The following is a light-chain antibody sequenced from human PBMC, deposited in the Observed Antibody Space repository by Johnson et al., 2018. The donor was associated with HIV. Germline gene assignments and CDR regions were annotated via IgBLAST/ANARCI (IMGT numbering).Light chain of an antibody. CDR1: SSDMGNYA. V-gene: IGLV1-51*02. CDR3: GTWDSSLNG. Sequence: QSVLTQPPSVSAAPGQTVTISCSGSSSDMGNYAVSWYQQLPGTAPKLLIYENNKRPSGIPDRFSGSKSGTSATLGITGLQTGDDADYYCGTWDSSLNGVGTGTKVTVL. J-gene: IGLJ1*01. CDR2: ENN.